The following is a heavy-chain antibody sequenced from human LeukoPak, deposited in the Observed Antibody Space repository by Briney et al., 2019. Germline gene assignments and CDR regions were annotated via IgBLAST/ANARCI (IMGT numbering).Heavy chain of an antibody. CDR3: ASLMVRGMDV. J-gene: IGHJ6*04. CDR2: IYYSGST. CDR1: GGSISSYY. V-gene: IGHV4-59*12. Sequence: PSETLSLTCTVSGGSISSYYWSWIRQPPGKGLEWIGYIYYSGSTNYKPSLKSRVNILVDTSKNQFSLKLSSVTAADTAVYYCASLMVRGMDVWGKGTTVTISS. D-gene: IGHD3-10*01.